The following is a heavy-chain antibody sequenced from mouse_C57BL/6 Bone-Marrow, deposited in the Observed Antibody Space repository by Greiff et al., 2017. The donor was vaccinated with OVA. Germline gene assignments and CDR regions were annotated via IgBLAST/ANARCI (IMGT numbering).Heavy chain of an antibody. CDR1: GFTFSSYA. D-gene: IGHD1-1*01. J-gene: IGHJ3*01. V-gene: IGHV5-9-1*02. Sequence: EVQRVESGEGLVKPGGSLKLSCAASGFTFSSYAMSWVRQTPEKRLEWVAYISSGGDYIYYADTVKGRFTISRDNARNTLYLQMSSLKSEDTATYYCTRDGIIYYYGSSYAWFAYWGQGTLVTVSA. CDR3: TRDGIIYYYGSSYAWFAY. CDR2: ISSGGDYI.